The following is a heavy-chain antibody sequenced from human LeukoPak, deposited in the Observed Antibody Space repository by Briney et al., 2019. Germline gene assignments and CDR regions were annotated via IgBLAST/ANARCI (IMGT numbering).Heavy chain of an antibody. CDR2: ISGSGGST. CDR3: ARDQYSGYDFEGDFDY. CDR1: GFTFSSYA. V-gene: IGHV3-23*01. D-gene: IGHD5-12*01. Sequence: GGSLRLSCAASGFTFSSYAMSWVRQAPGKGLEWVSAISGSGGSTYYAGSVKGRFTISRDNAKNSLYLQMNSLRAEDTAVYYCARDQYSGYDFEGDFDYWGQGTLVTVSS. J-gene: IGHJ4*02.